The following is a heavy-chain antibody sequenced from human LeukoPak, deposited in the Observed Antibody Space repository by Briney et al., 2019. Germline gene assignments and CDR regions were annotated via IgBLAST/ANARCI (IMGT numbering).Heavy chain of an antibody. CDR3: ARGGKLVRDFWSGYFD. Sequence: ASVKVSCKASGYTFTSYAMNWVRRAPGQGLEWMGWINTNTGNPTYAQGFTGRFVFSLDTSVSTAYLQISSLKAADTAVYYCARGGKLVRDFWSGYFDWGQGTLVTVSS. V-gene: IGHV7-4-1*02. CDR2: INTNTGNP. J-gene: IGHJ4*02. CDR1: GYTFTSYA. D-gene: IGHD3-3*01.